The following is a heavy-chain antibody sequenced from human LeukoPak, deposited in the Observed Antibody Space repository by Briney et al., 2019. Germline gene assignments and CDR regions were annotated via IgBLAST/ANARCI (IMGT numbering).Heavy chain of an antibody. CDR2: INPNSGGT. CDR1: GYTFTGYY. D-gene: IGHD3-3*01. CDR3: ARDLDGWTGFDY. V-gene: IGHV1-2*02. J-gene: IGHJ4*02. Sequence: ASVKVSCKASGYTFTGYYMHWVRQAPGQGLEWMGWINPNSGGTNYEQKFQGRVTMTRDTSISTAYMELSRLRSDDTAVYYCARDLDGWTGFDYWGQGTLVTVSS.